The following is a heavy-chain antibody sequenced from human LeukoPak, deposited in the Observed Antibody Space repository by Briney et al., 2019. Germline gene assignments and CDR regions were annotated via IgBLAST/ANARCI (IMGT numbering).Heavy chain of an antibody. J-gene: IGHJ5*02. CDR2: ISSSGSTI. CDR3: ARSSGGQLLWGTRDWFDP. V-gene: IGHV3-11*04. CDR1: GFTFSDYY. Sequence: PGGSLRLSRAASGFTFSDYYMSWIRQAPGKGLEWVSYISSSGSTIYYADSVKGRFTISRDNAKNSLYLQMNSLRAEDTAVYYCARSSGGQLLWGTRDWFDPWGQGTLVTVSS. D-gene: IGHD2-2*01.